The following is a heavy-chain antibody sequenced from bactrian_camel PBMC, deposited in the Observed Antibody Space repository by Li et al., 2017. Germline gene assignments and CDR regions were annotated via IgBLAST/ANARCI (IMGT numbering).Heavy chain of an antibody. CDR2: MSSDGRTT. D-gene: IGHD7*01. J-gene: IGHJ4*01. V-gene: IGHV3S6*01. Sequence: HVQLVESGGASVQPGGSLRLSCAASGYTYNRNCMAWFRQAPGKEREGVASMSSDGRTTYAESVKGRFTISHDKAKNTLFLQMNSLKAEDTAMYYCVAERYGGCKLVADNTYWGQGTQVTVS. CDR3: VAERYGGCKLVADNTY. CDR1: GYTYNRNC.